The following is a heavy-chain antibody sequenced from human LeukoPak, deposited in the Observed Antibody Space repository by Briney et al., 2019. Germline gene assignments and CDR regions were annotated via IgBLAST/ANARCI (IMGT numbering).Heavy chain of an antibody. CDR1: GGSISSYY. V-gene: IGHV4-59*01. Sequence: SETLSLTCTVSGGSISSYYWSWIRQPPGKGLEWIGYIYYSGSTNYNPSLKSRVTISVDTSKNQFSLKLSSVTAADTAVYYRARVKTAGMDVWGQGTTVTVSS. D-gene: IGHD5-18*01. CDR2: IYYSGST. CDR3: ARVKTAGMDV. J-gene: IGHJ6*02.